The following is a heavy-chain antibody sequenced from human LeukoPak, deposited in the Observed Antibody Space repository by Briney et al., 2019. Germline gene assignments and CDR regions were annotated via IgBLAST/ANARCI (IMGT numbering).Heavy chain of an antibody. CDR2: INPNSGTT. CDR3: ARDLMTTPTWDFDY. J-gene: IGHJ4*02. V-gene: IGHV1-2*02. D-gene: IGHD3-16*01. CDR1: GYTFTGYY. Sequence: ASVKVSCKGSGYTFTGYYMHWVRQAPGQGLEWMGWINPNSGTTNCAQKFQGRVTVTRDTSISTAYMELSRLESDDTAVYYCARDLMTTPTWDFDYWGQGTLVTVAS.